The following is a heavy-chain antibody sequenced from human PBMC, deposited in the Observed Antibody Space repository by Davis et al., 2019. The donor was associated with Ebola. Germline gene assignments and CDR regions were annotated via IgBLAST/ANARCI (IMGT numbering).Heavy chain of an antibody. CDR3: TTQGAQESGYDVFDI. J-gene: IGHJ3*02. CDR1: GYTFTNYY. D-gene: IGHD5-12*01. V-gene: IGHV1-46*01. Sequence: ASVKVSCKASGYTFTNYYMHWVRQAPGQGLEWMGMINPNDGKTIYAQKFQGRVTVTRDTSTTTVYMDLSSLRSEDTALYYCTTQGAQESGYDVFDIWGQGTMVTVSS. CDR2: INPNDGKT.